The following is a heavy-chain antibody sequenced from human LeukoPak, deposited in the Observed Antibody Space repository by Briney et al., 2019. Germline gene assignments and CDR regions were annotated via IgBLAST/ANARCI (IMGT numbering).Heavy chain of an antibody. V-gene: IGHV3-74*01. D-gene: IGHD3-10*01. CDR1: GFTFSSYW. CDR2: INSDGSST. CDR3: ARAGVRGVISWFDP. Sequence: RGSLRLSCAASGFTFSSYWMHWVRQAPGKGLVWVSRINSDGSSTSYADSVKGRFTISRDNAKNTLYLQMNSLRAEDTAVYYCARAGVRGVISWFDPWGQGTLVTVSS. J-gene: IGHJ5*02.